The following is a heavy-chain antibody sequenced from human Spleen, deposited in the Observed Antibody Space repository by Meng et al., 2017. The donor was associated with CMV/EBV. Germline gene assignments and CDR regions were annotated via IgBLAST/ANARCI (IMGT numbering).Heavy chain of an antibody. V-gene: IGHV3-15*01. CDR3: ARVPYQLLYWFDP. D-gene: IGHD2-2*01. CDR1: GFTFPNAW. CDR2: IKSKTDGGTT. Sequence: GESLKISCAAFGFTFPNAWMTWVRQAPGKGLEWVGRIKSKTDGGTTDYAAPVKGRFTISRDDSKDTMYLQMNSLKTEDTAVYYCARVPYQLLYWFDPWGQGTLVTVSS. J-gene: IGHJ5*02.